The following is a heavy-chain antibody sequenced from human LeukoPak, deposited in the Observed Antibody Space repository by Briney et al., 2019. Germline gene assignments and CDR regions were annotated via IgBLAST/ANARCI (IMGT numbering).Heavy chain of an antibody. D-gene: IGHD3-10*01. Sequence: KTSETLSLTCTVSGGSISSGGYYWSWIRQHPGKGLEWIGYIYYSGSTYYNPSLKSRVTISVDTSKNQFSLKLSSVTAADTAVYYCARAGSMVRGVFDHWGQGTLVTVSS. CDR2: IYYSGST. CDR1: GGSISSGGYY. J-gene: IGHJ4*02. V-gene: IGHV4-31*03. CDR3: ARAGSMVRGVFDH.